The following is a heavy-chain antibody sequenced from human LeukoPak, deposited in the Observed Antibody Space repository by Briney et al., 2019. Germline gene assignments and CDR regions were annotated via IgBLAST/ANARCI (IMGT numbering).Heavy chain of an antibody. D-gene: IGHD2-2*01. CDR3: TVQVVPSDNWFDP. CDR2: IRSKAYGGTA. V-gene: IGHV3-49*04. J-gene: IGHJ5*02. Sequence: GGSLRLSCTASGLLFGDYAMTWVRQVPGKGLEWLGCIRSKAYGGTAEYAASVKGRFTISRDDSKSIAYVQMNSLKTEDTAVYHCTVQVVPSDNWFDPWGQGTLVTVSS. CDR1: GLLFGDYA.